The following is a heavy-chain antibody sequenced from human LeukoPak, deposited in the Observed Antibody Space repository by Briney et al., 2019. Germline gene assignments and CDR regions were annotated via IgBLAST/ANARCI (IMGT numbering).Heavy chain of an antibody. CDR3: AKGRARFLEWLLYYYYYGMDV. J-gene: IGHJ6*02. Sequence: GGSLRLSCAASGFTFSSYAMSWVRQAPGKGLEWVSAISGSGGSTYYADSVKGRFSISRDNSKNTLYLQMNSLRAEDTAVYYCAKGRARFLEWLLYYYYYGMDVWGQGTTVTVSS. V-gene: IGHV3-23*01. D-gene: IGHD3-3*01. CDR1: GFTFSSYA. CDR2: ISGSGGST.